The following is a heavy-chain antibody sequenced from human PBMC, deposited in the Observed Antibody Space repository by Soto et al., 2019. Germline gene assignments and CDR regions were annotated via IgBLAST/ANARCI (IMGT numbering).Heavy chain of an antibody. CDR2: IYPGDTET. J-gene: IGHJ5*02. D-gene: IGHD6-25*01. CDR1: GYKFATYW. Sequence: GESLKISCKGSGYKFATYWIAWVRQMPGRDLEWMGIIYPGDTETIYSSSFRGHVTISADKSLNTAYLQWDSLTASDSAIYYCARGFTGSAGRFDPWGQGTVVTVSS. CDR3: ARGFTGSAGRFDP. V-gene: IGHV5-51*01.